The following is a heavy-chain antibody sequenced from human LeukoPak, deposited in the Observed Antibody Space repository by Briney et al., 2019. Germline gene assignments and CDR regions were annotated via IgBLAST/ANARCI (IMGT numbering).Heavy chain of an antibody. CDR1: GGTFSSYA. V-gene: IGHV1-69*13. CDR2: IIPIFGTA. Sequence: SVKVSCKASGGTFSSYAISWVRQAPGQGLEWMGGIIPIFGTANYAQKFQGRVTITAVESTSTAYMELSSLRSEDTAVYYCAREATRNIVVVPAAIYYFDYWGQGTLVTVSS. J-gene: IGHJ4*02. D-gene: IGHD2-2*01. CDR3: AREATRNIVVVPAAIYYFDY.